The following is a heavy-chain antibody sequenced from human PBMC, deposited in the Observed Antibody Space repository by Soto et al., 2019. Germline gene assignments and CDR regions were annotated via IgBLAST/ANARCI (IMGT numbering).Heavy chain of an antibody. D-gene: IGHD3-9*01. CDR1: GFTFGHYA. CDR3: AAHYDILTGYHNWFDP. J-gene: IGHJ5*02. V-gene: IGHV3-23*01. CDR2: ISGSGGST. Sequence: GGSLRLSCAVSGFTFGHYAMSWVRQAPGKGLEWVSAISGSGGSTYYADSVKGRFTISRDNSKNTLYLQMNSLRAEDTAVYYCAAHYDILTGYHNWFDPWGQGTLVTVSS.